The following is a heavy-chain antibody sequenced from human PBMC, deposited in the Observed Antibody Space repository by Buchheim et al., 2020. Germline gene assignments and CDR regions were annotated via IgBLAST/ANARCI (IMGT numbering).Heavy chain of an antibody. CDR1: GGSFSGYY. Sequence: QVQLQQWGAGLLKPSETLSLTCAVYGGSFSGYYWSWIRQPPGKGLEWIGEINHSGSTNYNPSLQSRVTISVDTSKNQFSLKLSSVTAADTAVYYCAIAARYFDYGMDVWGQGTT. CDR2: INHSGST. D-gene: IGHD3-9*01. V-gene: IGHV4-34*01. J-gene: IGHJ6*02. CDR3: AIAARYFDYGMDV.